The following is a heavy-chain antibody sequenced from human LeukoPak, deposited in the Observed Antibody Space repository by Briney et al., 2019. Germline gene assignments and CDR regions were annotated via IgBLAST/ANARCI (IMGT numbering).Heavy chain of an antibody. V-gene: IGHV3-9*01. CDR1: GFTFDDYA. D-gene: IGHD3-10*01. J-gene: IGHJ4*02. CDR3: AKASRFGELSSNFDY. Sequence: PGGSLRLSCAASGFTFDDYAMHWVRQAPGKGLEWVSGISWNSGSIGYADSVKGRFTISRDNAKNSLYLQMNSLRAEDTALYYCAKASRFGELSSNFDYWGQGTLVTVSS. CDR2: ISWNSGSI.